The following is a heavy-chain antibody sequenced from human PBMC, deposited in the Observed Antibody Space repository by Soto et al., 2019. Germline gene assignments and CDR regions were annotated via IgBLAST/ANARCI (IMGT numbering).Heavy chain of an antibody. V-gene: IGHV1-69*04. CDR2: IIPILGIA. CDR3: ARDRKLELRDY. Sequence: GASVKVSCKASGGTFSSYTISWVRQAPGQGLEWMGRIIPILGIANYAQKFQGRVTITADKSTSTANKELSSLRSEDTAVYYCARDRKLELRDYWGQGTLVTVSS. CDR1: GGTFSSYT. J-gene: IGHJ4*02. D-gene: IGHD1-7*01.